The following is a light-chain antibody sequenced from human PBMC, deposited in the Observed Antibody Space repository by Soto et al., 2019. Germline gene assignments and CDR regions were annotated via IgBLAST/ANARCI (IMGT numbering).Light chain of an antibody. V-gene: IGKV3-11*01. CDR2: DVF. CDR3: QQLNSYPFT. J-gene: IGKJ3*01. CDR1: DSINNR. Sequence: VLTQSPATLSLSPGERGTLSCRASDSINNRLAWYQQKPGQAPRLLIYDVFNRATGTPARFSGSGSGTDFTLTISSLEPEDSATYYCQQLNSYPFTFGPGTKVDIK.